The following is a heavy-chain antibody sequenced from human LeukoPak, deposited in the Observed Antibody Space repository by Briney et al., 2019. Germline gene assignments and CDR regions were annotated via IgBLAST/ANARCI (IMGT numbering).Heavy chain of an antibody. J-gene: IGHJ4*02. Sequence: PSETLSLTCTVSGGSISSYYWSWIRQPPGKGLEWIGYIYYSGSTNYNPSLKSRVTISVDTSKNQFSLKLSSVTAADTAVYYCARDGDSSGCYYFDYWGQGTLVTVSS. D-gene: IGHD3-22*01. CDR2: IYYSGST. V-gene: IGHV4-59*01. CDR1: GGSISSYY. CDR3: ARDGDSSGCYYFDY.